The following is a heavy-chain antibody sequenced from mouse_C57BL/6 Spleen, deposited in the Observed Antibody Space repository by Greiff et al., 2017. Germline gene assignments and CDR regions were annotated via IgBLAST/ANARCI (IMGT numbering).Heavy chain of an antibody. D-gene: IGHD2-4*01. V-gene: IGHV1-64*01. CDR3: ARDGVYDYDRRATWFAY. J-gene: IGHJ3*01. Sequence: QVQLQQPGAELVKPGASVKLSCKASGYTFTSYWMHWVKQRPGQGLEWIGMIHPNSGSTNYNEKFKSKATLTVDKSSSTAYMQLSSLTSEDSAVYYCARDGVYDYDRRATWFAYWGQGTLVTVSA. CDR1: GYTFTSYW. CDR2: IHPNSGST.